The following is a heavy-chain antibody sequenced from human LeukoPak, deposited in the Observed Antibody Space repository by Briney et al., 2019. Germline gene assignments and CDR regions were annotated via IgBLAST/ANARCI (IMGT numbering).Heavy chain of an antibody. J-gene: IGHJ4*02. V-gene: IGHV3-23*01. CDR2: MSGSSGYT. D-gene: IGHD6-19*01. CDR3: AKRISGWYFTDY. Sequence: GGSLRLSYAAPGFSVSNYAMSWVRQAPRKGLEWVSAMSGSSGYTYYADSVKGRFTISRDNSKNTLYLQMNSLTAEDTAVYYCAKRISGWYFTDYWGQGTLVTVSS. CDR1: GFSVSNYA.